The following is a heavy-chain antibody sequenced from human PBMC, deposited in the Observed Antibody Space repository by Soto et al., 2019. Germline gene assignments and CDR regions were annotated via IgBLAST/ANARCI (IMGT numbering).Heavy chain of an antibody. J-gene: IGHJ4*02. CDR3: VCQRITVITEEWFYY. CDR2: VYYRGRS. D-gene: IGHD3-22*01. V-gene: IGHV4-39*01. CDR1: GGSVTNSSYY. Sequence: SETLSLTCTVSGGSVTNSSYYWGLIPQSPGKGLEWIGSVYYRGRSYSKSSVKSRVTISVDTSKNQFCLNLNSVTDSDTAVYLFVCQRITVITEEWFYYWVPGVLVSGSS.